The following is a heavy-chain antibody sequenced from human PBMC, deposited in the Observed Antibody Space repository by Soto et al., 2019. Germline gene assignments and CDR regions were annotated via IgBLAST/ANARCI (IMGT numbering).Heavy chain of an antibody. V-gene: IGHV3-23*01. CDR1: GFTFSSYA. CDR3: AKDQEAQQLVLWVGYYGMDV. Sequence: GGSLRLSCAASGFTFSSYAMSWVRQAPGKGLEWVSAISGSGGSTYYADSVKGRFTISRDNSKNTLYLQMNSLRAEDTAVYYCAKDQEAQQLVLWVGYYGMDVWGQGTTVTVSS. CDR2: ISGSGGST. D-gene: IGHD6-13*01. J-gene: IGHJ6*02.